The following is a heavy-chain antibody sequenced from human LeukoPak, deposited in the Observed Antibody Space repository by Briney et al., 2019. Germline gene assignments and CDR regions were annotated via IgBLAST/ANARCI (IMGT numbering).Heavy chain of an antibody. D-gene: IGHD1-14*01. CDR2: INQGGSDK. CDR3: TRDRSRAEDD. CDR1: GFTLSGHW. J-gene: IGHJ4*02. V-gene: IGHV3-7*01. Sequence: GGSLSLSCAASGFTLSGHWMSWVRQAPGKGLEWVANINQGGSDKYYVDSVKGRFTISRDNANNVLYLQMNSLRGEDTAVYYCTRDRSRAEDDWGQGTLVTVSS.